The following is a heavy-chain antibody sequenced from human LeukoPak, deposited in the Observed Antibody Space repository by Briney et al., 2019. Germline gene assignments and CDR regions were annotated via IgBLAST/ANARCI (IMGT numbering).Heavy chain of an antibody. J-gene: IGHJ6*02. CDR1: GYTFTSHD. V-gene: IGHV1-8*01. CDR3: AREGTGDQDYYYYGMDV. D-gene: IGHD7-27*01. Sequence: ASVKVSCKASGYTFTSHDINWVRQATGQGLEWMGWMNPNSGNTGYAQKFQGRVTVTRNTSISTAYMELSSLRSEDTAVYYCAREGTGDQDYYYYGMDVWGQGTTVTVSS. CDR2: MNPNSGNT.